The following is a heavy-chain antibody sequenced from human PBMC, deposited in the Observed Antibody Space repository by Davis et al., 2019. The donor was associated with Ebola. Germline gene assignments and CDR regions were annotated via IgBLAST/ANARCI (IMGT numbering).Heavy chain of an antibody. CDR2: IWYDGSNK. J-gene: IGHJ2*01. Sequence: GESLKISCAASGFTFSSYGMHWVRQAPGKGLEWVAVIWYDGSNKYYADSVKGRFTISRDNSKNTLYLQMNSLRAEDTAVYYCARDRLPVEYQLKSVGTGWYFDLWGRGTLVTVSS. CDR1: GFTFSSYG. D-gene: IGHD2-2*01. V-gene: IGHV3-33*01. CDR3: ARDRLPVEYQLKSVGTGWYFDL.